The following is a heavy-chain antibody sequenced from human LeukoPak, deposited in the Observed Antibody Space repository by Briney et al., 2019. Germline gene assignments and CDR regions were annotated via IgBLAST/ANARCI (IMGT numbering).Heavy chain of an antibody. CDR2: IRYDGTNK. V-gene: IGHV3-30*02. J-gene: IGHJ4*02. CDR1: GFTFRSYG. CDR3: AKDLSRSPDY. D-gene: IGHD6-13*01. Sequence: GGSLRLSCAASGFTFRSYGMHWVRQAPGKGLEWVAIIRYDGTNKYYADSVKGRFTISRDNSKNTLYLQMNSLRAEDTAVYYCAKDLSRSPDYWGQGTLVTVSS.